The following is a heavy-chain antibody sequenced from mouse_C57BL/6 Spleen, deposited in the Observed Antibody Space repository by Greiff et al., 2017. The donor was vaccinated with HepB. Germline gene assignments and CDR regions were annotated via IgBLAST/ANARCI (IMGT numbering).Heavy chain of an antibody. CDR3: ARGGRPNWYFDV. CDR1: GSSITGGYS. J-gene: IGHJ1*03. Sequence: EVQLVESEPGLVKPSQSLSLTCSVTGSSITGGYSWNWIRQFPGTKREWMGYISYDGSNNYNPTLKNRISITRDTSKNQFFLKLNSVTTEDTATYYCARGGRPNWYFDVWGTGTTVTVSS. CDR2: ISYDGSN. V-gene: IGHV3-6*01.